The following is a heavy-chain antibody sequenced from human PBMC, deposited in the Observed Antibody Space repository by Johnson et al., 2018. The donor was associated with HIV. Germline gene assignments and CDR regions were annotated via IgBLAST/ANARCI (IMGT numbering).Heavy chain of an antibody. CDR1: GFSFNDAW. J-gene: IGHJ3*02. Sequence: VQLVESGGVLVQPGGSLRLSCAASGFSFNDAWMNWVRQTPGKGVEWVGRVKGETDGATIDYAAPVKGRFNISRDGSKNTRYPRMKSLKTEDTGIYYCTTGLYWNDAFDIWCLGTMVSVSS. CDR3: TTGLYWNDAFDI. CDR2: VKGETDGATI. V-gene: IGHV3-15*01. D-gene: IGHD1-1*01.